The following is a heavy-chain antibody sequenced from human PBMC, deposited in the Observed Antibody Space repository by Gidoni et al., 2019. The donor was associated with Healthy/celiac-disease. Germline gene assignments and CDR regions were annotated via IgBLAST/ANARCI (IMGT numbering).Heavy chain of an antibody. Sequence: QLQLQESGSGLVKPSQTLSLTCAVSGGPISSGGYSWSWIRQPPGKGLEWIGYIYHSGSTYYNPSLKSRVTISVDRSKNQFSLKLSSVTAADTAVYYCAVKGNYDSSGYYLDGGFDPWGQGTLVTVSS. CDR3: AVKGNYDSSGYYLDGGFDP. V-gene: IGHV4-30-2*01. J-gene: IGHJ5*02. CDR1: GGPISSGGYS. CDR2: IYHSGST. D-gene: IGHD3-22*01.